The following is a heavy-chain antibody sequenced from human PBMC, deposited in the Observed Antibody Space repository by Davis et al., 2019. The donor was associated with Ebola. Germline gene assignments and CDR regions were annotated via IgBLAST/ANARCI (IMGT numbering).Heavy chain of an antibody. CDR3: ARGGVYGDSWWVFDY. CDR1: GFTFSNYA. Sequence: PGGSLRLSCAASGFTFSNYAMHWVRQAPGKGLEWVAVISYDGSNKYYADSVKGRFTISRDNSKNTLYLQMNSLRAEDTAVYYCARGGVYGDSWWVFDYWGQGTLVTVSS. CDR2: ISYDGSNK. D-gene: IGHD4-17*01. V-gene: IGHV3-30-3*01. J-gene: IGHJ4*02.